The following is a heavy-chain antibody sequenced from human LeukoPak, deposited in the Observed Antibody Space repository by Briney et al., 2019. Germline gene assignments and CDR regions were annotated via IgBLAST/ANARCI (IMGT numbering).Heavy chain of an antibody. CDR3: ARQLGIFGGNMDF. CDR1: GFTLSSYA. V-gene: IGHV3-33*01. CDR2: IWYDGSNK. Sequence: PGGSLRLSCAASGFTLSSYAMHWVRQAPGKGLEWVAIIWYDGSNKYYADSVKGRFTIPRDNSKNTLYLQMNSLRAEDTAVYYCARQLGIFGGNMDFWGQGTLVTVSS. J-gene: IGHJ4*02. D-gene: IGHD7-27*01.